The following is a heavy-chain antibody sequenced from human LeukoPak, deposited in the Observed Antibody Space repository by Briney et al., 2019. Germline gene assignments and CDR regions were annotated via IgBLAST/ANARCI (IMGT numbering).Heavy chain of an antibody. D-gene: IGHD3-16*01. J-gene: IGHJ4*02. Sequence: GGSLRLSCAASGSTFSSYGMHWVRQAPGKGLEWVALMSFDGSDENYADSVKGRFTIFRDNSKNTLYLQMNSLRAEDTALYYCAKDHDSYVDYWGQGTLVTVSS. CDR1: GSTFSSYG. CDR3: AKDHDSYVDY. CDR2: MSFDGSDE. V-gene: IGHV3-30*18.